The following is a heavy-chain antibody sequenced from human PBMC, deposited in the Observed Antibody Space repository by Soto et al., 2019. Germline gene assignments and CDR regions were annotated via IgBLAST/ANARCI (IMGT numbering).Heavy chain of an antibody. CDR2: ISGSGGST. CDR1: GFTFSSYA. V-gene: IGHV3-23*01. CDR3: TRADLRLYGMDV. J-gene: IGHJ6*02. Sequence: LRLSCAASGFTFSSYAMNWVRQAPGKGLEWVSGISGSGGSTYYADSVKGRFTISRDNSKNTLYLQMNSLRAADTAVYYCTRADLRLYGMDVWGQGTTVTVS. D-gene: IGHD5-12*01.